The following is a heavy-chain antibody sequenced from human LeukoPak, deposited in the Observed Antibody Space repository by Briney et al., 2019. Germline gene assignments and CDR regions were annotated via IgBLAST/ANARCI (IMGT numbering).Heavy chain of an antibody. CDR2: IKQDGSEK. CDR1: GFTFSSYW. J-gene: IGHJ6*03. Sequence: GSLRLSCAASGFTFSSYWMSWVRQAPGKGLEWVANIKQDGSEKYYVDSVKGQFTISRDNAKNSLYLQMNSLRAEDTAVYYCARGRDYYYYYMDVWGKGTTVTVSS. CDR3: ARGRDYYYYYMDV. V-gene: IGHV3-7*01.